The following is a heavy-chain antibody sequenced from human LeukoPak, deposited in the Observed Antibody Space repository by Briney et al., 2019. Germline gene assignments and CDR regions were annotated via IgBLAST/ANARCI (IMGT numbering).Heavy chain of an antibody. Sequence: QTGGSLRLSCAASGFTFSSYSMHWVRQAPGKGLEWVAVISDDGINKYYADSVKSRFTISRDNSRNTLYLQMNSLRAEDTAVYYCARDYGGNSDFDYWGQGTLVTVSS. V-gene: IGHV3-30-3*01. J-gene: IGHJ4*02. CDR1: GFTFSSYS. CDR3: ARDYGGNSDFDY. D-gene: IGHD4-23*01. CDR2: ISDDGINK.